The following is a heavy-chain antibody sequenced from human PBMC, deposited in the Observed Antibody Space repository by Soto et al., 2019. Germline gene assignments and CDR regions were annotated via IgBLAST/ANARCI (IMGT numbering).Heavy chain of an antibody. CDR3: ARATYYYDSSGLRADYGMDV. D-gene: IGHD3-22*01. CDR1: GFSLSTSGLC. CDR2: IDWDDDK. J-gene: IGHJ6*02. Sequence: XGPTLVNPTQTLTLTCTFSGFSLSTSGLCVTWIRQPPGKALEWLALIDWDDDKYYSTSLKTRLTISKDTSKNQVVLTMTNMDPVDTATYYCARATYYYDSSGLRADYGMDVWGQGTTVIVSS. V-gene: IGHV2-70*01.